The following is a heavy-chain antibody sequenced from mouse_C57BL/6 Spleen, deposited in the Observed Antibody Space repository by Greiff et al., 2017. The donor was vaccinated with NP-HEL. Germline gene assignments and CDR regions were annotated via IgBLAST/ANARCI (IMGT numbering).Heavy chain of an antibody. J-gene: IGHJ2*01. D-gene: IGHD1-1*01. Sequence: QVHVKQSGAELVKPGASVKMSCKASGYTFTSYWITWVKQRPGQGLEWIGDIYPGSGSTNYNEKFKSKATLTVDTSSSTAYMQLSSLTSEDSAVYYCARRYYGSSLDYWGQGTTLTVSS. CDR1: GYTFTSYW. CDR3: ARRYYGSSLDY. CDR2: IYPGSGST. V-gene: IGHV1-55*01.